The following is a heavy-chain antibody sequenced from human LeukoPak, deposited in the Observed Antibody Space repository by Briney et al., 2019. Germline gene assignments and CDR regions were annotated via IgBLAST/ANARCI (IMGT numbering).Heavy chain of an antibody. CDR2: ISGGNT. CDR3: ARAGLSMIVARNWFDP. Sequence: GHPILSCAASGFTFISNEMSWGRQAPGQGLKWVSSISGGNTYYADSRKRRFTISRNNSKNTLHLQMNSLGAEDTAVYYCARAGLSMIVARNWFDPWGQGTLVTVSS. D-gene: IGHD3-22*01. CDR1: GFTFISNE. V-gene: IGHV3-38-3*01. J-gene: IGHJ5*02.